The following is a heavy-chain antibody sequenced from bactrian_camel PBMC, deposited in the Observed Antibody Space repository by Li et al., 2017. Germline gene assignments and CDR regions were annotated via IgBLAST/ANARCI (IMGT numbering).Heavy chain of an antibody. J-gene: IGHJ4*01. CDR2: IYTGGGTT. V-gene: IGHV3S28*01. D-gene: IGHD2*01. CDR1: GYTYNSNC. CDR3: GARIAASCAADALRRDYFTV. Sequence: QLVESGGGSVQAGGSLRLSCAASGYTYNSNCMGWFRQAPGKEREGVAAIYTGGGTTYYADSVKGRFTISQDNAKNTLYLQMNNLKPEDTAMYYCGARIAASCAADALRRDYFTVWGQGTQVTVS.